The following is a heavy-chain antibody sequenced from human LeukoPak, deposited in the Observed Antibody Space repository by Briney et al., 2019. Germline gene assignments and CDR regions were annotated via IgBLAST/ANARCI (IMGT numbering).Heavy chain of an antibody. CDR3: ARRPGGSGYYTFGY. D-gene: IGHD3-3*01. V-gene: IGHV4-30-2*01. Sequence: ASETLSLTCTVSGGSISSGGYYWSWIRQPPGKGLEWIGYIYHSGSTYYNPSLKSRVTISVDRSKNQFSLKPSSVTAADTAVYYCARRPGGSGYYTFGYWGQGTLVTVSS. CDR2: IYHSGST. CDR1: GGSISSGGYY. J-gene: IGHJ4*02.